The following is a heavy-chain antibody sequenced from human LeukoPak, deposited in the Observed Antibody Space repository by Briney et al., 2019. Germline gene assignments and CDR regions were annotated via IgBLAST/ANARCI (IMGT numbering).Heavy chain of an antibody. D-gene: IGHD3-22*01. V-gene: IGHV1-2*02. Sequence: ASVKVSCKASGYTFTGYYMHWVRQAPGQGLEWMGWINPNSGGTNYAQKFQGRVTMTRDTSISTVYMELSRLRSDDTAVYYCARDLFYYDSSGYYPYWGQGTLVTVSS. CDR2: INPNSGGT. J-gene: IGHJ4*02. CDR3: ARDLFYYDSSGYYPY. CDR1: GYTFTGYY.